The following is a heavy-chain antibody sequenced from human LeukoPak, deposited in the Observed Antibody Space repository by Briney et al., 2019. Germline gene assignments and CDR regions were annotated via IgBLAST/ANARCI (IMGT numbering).Heavy chain of an antibody. V-gene: IGHV3-7*01. J-gene: IGHJ3*02. CDR1: GFTFSSYW. D-gene: IGHD2-2*01. CDR3: AKDADNPSPTSYRWSAFDI. CDR2: IKQDGSEK. Sequence: GGSLRLSCAASGFTFSSYWMSWVRQAPGKGLEWVANIKQDGSEKYYVDSVKGRFTISRDNSKNTLYLQMNSLRAEDTAVYYCAKDADNPSPTSYRWSAFDIWGQGTMVTVSS.